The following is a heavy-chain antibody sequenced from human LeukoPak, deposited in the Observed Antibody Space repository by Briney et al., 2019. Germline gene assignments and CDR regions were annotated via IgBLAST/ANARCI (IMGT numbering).Heavy chain of an antibody. Sequence: GGSLRLSCAASGFTFSTYAMRWVRQAPGKGLEWVSSIGRGGYTYYADSVKGRFTISRDNSKNTLYLQMNSLRAEDTAVYYCARAGIAAAGTRSSLGYWGQGTLVTVSS. CDR1: GFTFSTYA. J-gene: IGHJ4*02. CDR3: ARAGIAAAGTRSSLGY. D-gene: IGHD6-13*01. V-gene: IGHV3-23*01. CDR2: IGRGGYT.